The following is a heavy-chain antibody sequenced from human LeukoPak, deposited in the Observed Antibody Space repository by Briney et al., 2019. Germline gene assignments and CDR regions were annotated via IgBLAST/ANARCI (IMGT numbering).Heavy chain of an antibody. Sequence: PGGSLRLSCAASGFPFRNCAMTWVRQAPGRGLEWVSIISDSGGTTYYADSVKGRFTISRDNSKNTLYPQMNSLRAEDTAVYYCAKRSGGLLRYFDYWGQGTLVTVSS. CDR3: AKRSGGLLRYFDY. D-gene: IGHD3-10*01. J-gene: IGHJ4*02. CDR2: ISDSGGTT. CDR1: GFPFRNCA. V-gene: IGHV3-23*01.